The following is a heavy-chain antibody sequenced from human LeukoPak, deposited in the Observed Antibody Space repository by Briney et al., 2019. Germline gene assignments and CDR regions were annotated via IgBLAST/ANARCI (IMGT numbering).Heavy chain of an antibody. CDR3: ATADKWEPLDY. V-gene: IGHV1-24*01. CDR1: GASLSETS. Sequence: GASVKVSCKVSGASLSETSIHWVRQAPGQWLEWMGGFDPEDGESIFAQRFQGRFSMTEDTSTDTAYMELRSLRPEDTAVYYCATADKWEPLDYWGQGTLVTVPS. CDR2: FDPEDGES. D-gene: IGHD1-26*01. J-gene: IGHJ4*02.